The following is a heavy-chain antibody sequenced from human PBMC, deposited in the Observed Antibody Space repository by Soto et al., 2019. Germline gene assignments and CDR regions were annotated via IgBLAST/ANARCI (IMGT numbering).Heavy chain of an antibody. Sequence: SETLSLTCTVSGGSISSYYWSWIRQPPGKGLEWIGYIYYSGSTNYNPSLKSRVTISVDTSKNQFSLKLSSVTAADTAVYYCARHVADYDFWSGPNWFDPWGQGTLVTVSS. CDR2: IYYSGST. CDR1: GGSISSYY. J-gene: IGHJ5*02. V-gene: IGHV4-59*08. CDR3: ARHVADYDFWSGPNWFDP. D-gene: IGHD3-3*01.